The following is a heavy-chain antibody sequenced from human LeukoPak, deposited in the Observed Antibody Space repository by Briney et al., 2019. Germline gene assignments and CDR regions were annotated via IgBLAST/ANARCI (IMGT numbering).Heavy chain of an antibody. CDR3: AGGHNRGSNYLAY. CDR1: GFSFSSYE. D-gene: IGHD1-14*01. Sequence: GGSLRLSCAASGFSFSSYEMNWVRQAPGKGLEWVSYISSRGTTTYYADSVKGRFTISRDDANNSLYLHMNSLRVEDTAVYYCAGGHNRGSNYLAYWGPGPRVTVSS. J-gene: IGHJ4*02. V-gene: IGHV3-48*03. CDR2: ISSRGTTT.